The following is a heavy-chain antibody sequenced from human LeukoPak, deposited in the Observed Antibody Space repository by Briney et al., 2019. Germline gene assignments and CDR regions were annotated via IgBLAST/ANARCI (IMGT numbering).Heavy chain of an antibody. CDR2: VSYSRNT. V-gene: IGHV4-39*01. CDR3: ARRRGPSCTLCYVDF. CDR1: GASITGTTYY. Sequence: SETLSLTCTVSGASITGTTYYWDWIRKPPGKGLEWIGSVSYSRNTYNPSLKSRATISVDTSKNQFSLKLNSVTAADTAVYYCARRRGPSCTLCYVDFWGQGTLVTVSS. D-gene: IGHD2-8*01. J-gene: IGHJ4*02.